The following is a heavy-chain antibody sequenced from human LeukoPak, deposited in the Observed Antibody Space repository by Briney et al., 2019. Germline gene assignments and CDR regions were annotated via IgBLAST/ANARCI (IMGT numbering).Heavy chain of an antibody. Sequence: ASVKVSCKASGYTFTSYAMNWVRQAPGQGLEWMGWINTNTGNPTYAQGFTGRVVLSLDTSVSTAYLQISSLKAEDTAVYYCAREGLWGYDFWSGYGYYFDYWGQGTLVTVSS. CDR2: INTNTGNP. J-gene: IGHJ4*02. CDR1: GYTFTSYA. D-gene: IGHD3-3*01. V-gene: IGHV7-4-1*02. CDR3: AREGLWGYDFWSGYGYYFDY.